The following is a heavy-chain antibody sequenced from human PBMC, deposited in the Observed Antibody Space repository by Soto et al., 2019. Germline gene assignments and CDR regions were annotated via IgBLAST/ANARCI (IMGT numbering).Heavy chain of an antibody. CDR1: GGSISSGGYS. V-gene: IGHV4-30-2*01. J-gene: IGHJ4*02. D-gene: IGHD3-10*01. CDR2: IYHSGST. Sequence: QLQLQESGSGLVKPSQTLSLTCAVSGGSISSGGYSWSWIRQPPGKGLEWIGYIYHSGSTYYNPSLESRVTISVERSKNQFSPKLISVTAADTAVYYCARNILWFGENGYFDYWGQGTLVTVSS. CDR3: ARNILWFGENGYFDY.